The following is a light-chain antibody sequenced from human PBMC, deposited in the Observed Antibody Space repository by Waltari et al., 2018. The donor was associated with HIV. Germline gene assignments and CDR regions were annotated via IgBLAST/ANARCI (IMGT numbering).Light chain of an antibody. CDR2: EVT. Sequence: QSALTQPPSASGSPGQSVTLSSPGSNPAIGSYDYVSWSQLHPGKAPKLVISEVTKRPSGVSDRFSGSKSANTAFLTVSGLQAEDEADYYCSSFADRDGFYVLFGGGTRLTVL. CDR3: SSFADRDGFYVL. CDR1: NPAIGSYDY. V-gene: IGLV2-8*01. J-gene: IGLJ2*01.